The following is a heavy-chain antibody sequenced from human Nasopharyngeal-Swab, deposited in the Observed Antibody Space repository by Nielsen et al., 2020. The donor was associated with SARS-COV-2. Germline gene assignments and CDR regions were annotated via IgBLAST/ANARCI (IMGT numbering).Heavy chain of an antibody. J-gene: IGHJ4*02. CDR3: AREVLSDDFWSGYYFDY. CDR2: IIPIFGTA. V-gene: IGHV1-69*13. D-gene: IGHD3-3*01. Sequence: SVKVSCKASGGTFGSYAISWVRQAPGQGLEWMGGIIPIFGTANYAQKFQGRVTITADESTSTAYMELSSLRSEDTAVYYCAREVLSDDFWSGYYFDYWGQGTLVTVSS. CDR1: GGTFGSYA.